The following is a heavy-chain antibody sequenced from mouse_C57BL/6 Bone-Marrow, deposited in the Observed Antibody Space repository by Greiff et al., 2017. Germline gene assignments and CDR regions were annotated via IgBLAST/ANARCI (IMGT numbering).Heavy chain of an antibody. CDR2: INPSTGGT. CDR3: ARGHQLAPGDY. J-gene: IGHJ2*01. Sequence: EVQLQQSGPELVKPGASVKISCKASGYSFTGYYMNWVKQSPEKSLEWIGEINPSTGGTTYNQKFKAKATLTVDKSSSTAYMQLKSLTSEDSAVYYCARGHQLAPGDYWGQGTTLTVSS. V-gene: IGHV1-42*01. CDR1: GYSFTGYY. D-gene: IGHD4-1*02.